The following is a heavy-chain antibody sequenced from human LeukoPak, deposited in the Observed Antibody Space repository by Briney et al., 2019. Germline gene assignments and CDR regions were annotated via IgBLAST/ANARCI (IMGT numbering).Heavy chain of an antibody. D-gene: IGHD2-21*02. J-gene: IGHJ4*02. CDR3: ARVTVETATKRYFDY. V-gene: IGHV4-59*01. Sequence: PSETLSLTCTVSGDSISGYYWTWIRQPPGKGPEWLGFIISTGTANYNPSLKGRVTLSIDTPKDQFSLRLRSVTAADTAVYYCARVTVETATKRYFDYWGQGARVTVSS. CDR1: GDSISGYY. CDR2: IISTGTA.